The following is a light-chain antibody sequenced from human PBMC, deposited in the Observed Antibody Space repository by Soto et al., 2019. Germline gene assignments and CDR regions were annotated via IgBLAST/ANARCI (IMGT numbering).Light chain of an antibody. Sequence: EIVLTQSPDNLSLSPGERATLSCRASQSVSSSYLAWYQQKPGQPPRLLIFGAFSRATGIPDRFSGSGSGTNFTLTISTLEPEDFAVYFCQQYDSSPLTFGQGTKGEI. CDR1: QSVSSSY. CDR2: GAF. CDR3: QQYDSSPLT. V-gene: IGKV3-20*01. J-gene: IGKJ1*01.